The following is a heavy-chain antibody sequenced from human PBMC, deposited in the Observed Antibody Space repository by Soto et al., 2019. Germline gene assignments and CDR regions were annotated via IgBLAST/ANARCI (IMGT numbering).Heavy chain of an antibody. CDR1: GDSIKTETW. CDR3: AREGRLHWFES. Sequence: QVHLQESGPGLVNPSETLSLTCAVSGDSIKTETWWSWLRQLPGTGLEWIGEIKHTGGANANPALRSRVSMSVDRTKNQFFFNLRSVSAAYTAVYLWAREGRLHWFESWGQGTMVTVSS. J-gene: IGHJ5*01. CDR2: IKHTGGA. V-gene: IGHV4-4*02.